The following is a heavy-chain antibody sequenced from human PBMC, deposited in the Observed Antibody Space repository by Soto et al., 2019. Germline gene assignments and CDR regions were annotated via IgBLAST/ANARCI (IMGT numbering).Heavy chain of an antibody. CDR1: GGSFSGYY. J-gene: IGHJ6*02. CDR3: ARGLVVAAAYYGMDG. V-gene: IGHV4-34*01. Sequence: SETLSLTCAVYGGSFSGYYWSWIRQPPGKGLEWIGEINHSGSTNYNPSLKSRVTISVDTSKNQFSLKLSSVTAADTAVYYCARGLVVAAAYYGMDGWGQGTTVTASS. D-gene: IGHD6-13*01. CDR2: INHSGST.